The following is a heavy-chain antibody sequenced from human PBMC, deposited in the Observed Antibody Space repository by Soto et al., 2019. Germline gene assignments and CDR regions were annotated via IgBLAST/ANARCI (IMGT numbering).Heavy chain of an antibody. CDR2: INPNSGGT. Sequence: ASVKVSCKASGYTFTGYYMHWVRQAPGQGLEWMGWINPNSGGTNYAQKFQGRVTMTRDTSISTAYMELSRLRSDDTAVYYCARSPRYCSGGSCYDYWGQGTLVTVS. D-gene: IGHD2-15*01. CDR3: ARSPRYCSGGSCYDY. J-gene: IGHJ4*02. CDR1: GYTFTGYY. V-gene: IGHV1-2*02.